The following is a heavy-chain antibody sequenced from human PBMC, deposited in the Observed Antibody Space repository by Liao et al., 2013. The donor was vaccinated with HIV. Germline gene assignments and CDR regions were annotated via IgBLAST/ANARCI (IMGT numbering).Heavy chain of an antibody. Sequence: QVQLQESGPGLVKPSETLSLTCTVSGVSVSSYSWSWIRQPAGKGLEWIGRIYTSGSTNYNPSLKSRVTTVSRHVQEPSSPSKLSSVSAADTAVYYCARDLRIAAAGNYWYFDLWAVAPWSLSP. CDR2: IYTSGST. CDR1: GVSVSSYS. D-gene: IGHD6-13*01. J-gene: IGHJ2*01. CDR3: ARDLRIAAAGNYWYFDL. V-gene: IGHV4-4*07.